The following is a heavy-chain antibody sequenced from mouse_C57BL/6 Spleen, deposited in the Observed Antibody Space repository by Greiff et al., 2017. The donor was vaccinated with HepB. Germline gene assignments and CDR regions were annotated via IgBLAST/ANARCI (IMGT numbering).Heavy chain of an antibody. J-gene: IGHJ4*01. V-gene: IGHV1-66*01. D-gene: IGHD3-3*01. CDR1: GYSFTSYY. CDR2: IYPGSGNT. CDR3: ARGLRSAMDY. Sequence: VQLQQSGPELVKPGASVKISCKASGYSFTSYYIHWVKQRPGQGLEWIGWIYPGSGNTKYNEKFKGKATLTADTSSSTAYMQLSSLTSEDSAVYYCARGLRSAMDYWGQGTSVTVSS.